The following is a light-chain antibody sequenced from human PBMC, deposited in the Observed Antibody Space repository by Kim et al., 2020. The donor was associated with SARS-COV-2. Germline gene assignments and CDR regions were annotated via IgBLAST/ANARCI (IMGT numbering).Light chain of an antibody. CDR2: KAS. J-gene: IGKJ1*01. CDR1: QSISSW. CDR3: QQYNSYPWT. Sequence: DIQMTQSPSTLSASVGDRVTITCRASQSISSWLAWYQQKPGKAPKLLIYKASSLQSGVPSRFSGSGSGTEFTLTISSLQPDDFATYYCQQYNSYPWTFCQGTKLDIK. V-gene: IGKV1-5*03.